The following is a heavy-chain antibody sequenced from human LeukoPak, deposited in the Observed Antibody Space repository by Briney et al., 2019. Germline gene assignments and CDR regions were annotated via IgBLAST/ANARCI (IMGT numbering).Heavy chain of an antibody. D-gene: IGHD2-15*01. CDR2: IYTSGST. V-gene: IGHV4-4*07. CDR3: ARSYCSGGSCYSDFDY. J-gene: IGHJ4*02. Sequence: PSETLSLTCTVFGGSIRSYYWSWIRQPAGKGLEWIGRIYTSGSTNYNPSLKSRVTMSVDTSKNQFSLKLSSVTAADTAVYYCARSYCSGGSCYSDFDYWGQGTLVTVSS. CDR1: GGSIRSYY.